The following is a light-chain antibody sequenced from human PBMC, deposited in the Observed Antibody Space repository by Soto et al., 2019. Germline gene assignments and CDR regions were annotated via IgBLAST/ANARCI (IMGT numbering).Light chain of an antibody. CDR2: DVS. CDR1: SSDVGAYEH. Sequence: QSALTKPASMSGSPGQSVTISCTGASSDVGAYEHVSWYQQHPGRAPKLILYDVSNRPSGVSNHFSGSKSGNTASLVISVLQANDEADYSSSSYSTNNLLVFGSGSKVNVL. V-gene: IGLV2-14*03. J-gene: IGLJ1*01. CDR3: SSYSTNNLLV.